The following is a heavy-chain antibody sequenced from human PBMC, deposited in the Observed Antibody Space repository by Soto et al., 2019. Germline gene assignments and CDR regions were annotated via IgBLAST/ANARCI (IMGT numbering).Heavy chain of an antibody. D-gene: IGHD2-21*01. CDR2: INPSGGST. V-gene: IGHV1-46*01. CDR3: ATGFIVGVNY. Sequence: QVQLVQSGAEVKKPGASVKVSCKASGYTFTSYYMHWVRQAPGQGLEWMGIINPSGGSTSYAQKCQGRVTMTTDTSTSTVYMELSTLRSDDTVVYYCATGFIVGVNYCGQGTLVTVSS. J-gene: IGHJ4*02. CDR1: GYTFTSYY.